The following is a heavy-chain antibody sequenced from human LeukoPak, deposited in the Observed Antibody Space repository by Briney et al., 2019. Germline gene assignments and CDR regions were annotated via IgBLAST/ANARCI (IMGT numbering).Heavy chain of an antibody. V-gene: IGHV1-24*01. J-gene: IGHJ4*02. D-gene: IGHD1-1*01. Sequence: MGGFDPEDGETIYAQKFQGRVTMTEDTSTDTAYMELSSLRSEDTAVYYCATGTGTTAPLDYWGQGTLVTVSS. CDR3: ATGTGTTAPLDY. CDR2: FDPEDGET.